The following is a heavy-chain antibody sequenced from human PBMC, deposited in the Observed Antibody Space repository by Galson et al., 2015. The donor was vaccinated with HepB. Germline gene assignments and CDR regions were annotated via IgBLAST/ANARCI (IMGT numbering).Heavy chain of an antibody. Sequence: SVKVSCKASGGTFSSYAISWVRQAPGQGLEWMGGIIPIFGTANYAQKFQGRVTITADESTSTAYMELSSLRSEDTAVYYCATGTTSYYYYGMDVWGQGTTVTVSS. CDR3: ATGTTSYYYYGMDV. V-gene: IGHV1-69*13. CDR2: IIPIFGTA. CDR1: GGTFSSYA. J-gene: IGHJ6*02. D-gene: IGHD1-7*01.